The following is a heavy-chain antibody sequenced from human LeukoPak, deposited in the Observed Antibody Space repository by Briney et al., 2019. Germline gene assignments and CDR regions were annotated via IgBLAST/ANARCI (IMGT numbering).Heavy chain of an antibody. D-gene: IGHD4-17*01. CDR2: IKQDGSEK. CDR3: ARGDYGDSSIDY. J-gene: IGHJ4*02. V-gene: IGHV3-7*04. Sequence: GGSLRLSCAASGFTFSNHWMNWVRQAPGKGLEWVANIKQDGSEKYYVDSVKGRFTISRDNAKNSLYLQMTSLRAEDTALYYCARGDYGDSSIDYWGQGTLVTVSS. CDR1: GFTFSNHW.